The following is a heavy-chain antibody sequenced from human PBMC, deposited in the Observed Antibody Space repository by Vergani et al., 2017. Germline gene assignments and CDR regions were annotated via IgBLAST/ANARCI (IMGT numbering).Heavy chain of an antibody. CDR1: GGTFSRYA. V-gene: IGHV1-69*01. CDR2: IIPLFGTA. CDR3: ARDAIGTHTYYYDSSGYLLYYMDV. Sequence: QVQLVQSGAEVKKPGSSVKVSCKASGGTFSRYAISWVRQAPGQGLEWMGGIIPLFGTANYAQKSQGRVTITADESTNTAYMGLSSLRSEDTAVYYCARDAIGTHTYYYDSSGYLLYYMDVWGKGTTVTVSS. J-gene: IGHJ6*03. D-gene: IGHD3-22*01.